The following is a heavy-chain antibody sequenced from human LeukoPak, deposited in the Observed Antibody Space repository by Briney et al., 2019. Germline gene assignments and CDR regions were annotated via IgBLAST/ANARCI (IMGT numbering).Heavy chain of an antibody. CDR3: ARTYYYDSSGYYYSDYFDY. V-gene: IGHV4-31*03. J-gene: IGHJ4*02. D-gene: IGHD3-22*01. Sequence: PSETLSLTCTVSGGSISSGGYYWSWIRQHPGKGLEWIGYIYYSGSTYYNPSLKSRVTISVDTSKNQFSLKLSSVTAADTAVYYCARTYYYDSSGYYYSDYFDYWGQGTLVTVSS. CDR1: GGSISSGGYY. CDR2: IYYSGST.